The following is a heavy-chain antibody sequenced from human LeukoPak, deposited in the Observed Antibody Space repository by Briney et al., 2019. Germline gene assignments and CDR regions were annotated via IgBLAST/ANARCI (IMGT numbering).Heavy chain of an antibody. J-gene: IGHJ4*02. Sequence: GGSLRLSCAASGFTFSSYAMHWVRQAPGKGLEWVAVISYDGSNKYYADSVKGRFTISRDNSKNTLYLQMNSLRAEDTAVYYCARAVVGATLLDYWGQGTLVTVSS. CDR2: ISYDGSNK. V-gene: IGHV3-30-3*01. D-gene: IGHD1-26*01. CDR3: ARAVVGATLLDY. CDR1: GFTFSSYA.